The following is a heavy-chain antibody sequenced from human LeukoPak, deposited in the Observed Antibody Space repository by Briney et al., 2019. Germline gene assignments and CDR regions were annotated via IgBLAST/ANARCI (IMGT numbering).Heavy chain of an antibody. CDR3: AKDQGIGEPWFEVVVAANYFQH. Sequence: GGSLRLSCAASGFTFSSYAMSWVRQAPGKGLEWVSAISGSGGSTYYADSVKGRFTISRDNSKNTLYLQMNSLRAEDTAVYYCAKDQGIGEPWFEVVVAANYFQHWGQGTLVTVSS. CDR1: GFTFSSYA. D-gene: IGHD2-15*01. J-gene: IGHJ1*01. V-gene: IGHV3-23*01. CDR2: ISGSGGST.